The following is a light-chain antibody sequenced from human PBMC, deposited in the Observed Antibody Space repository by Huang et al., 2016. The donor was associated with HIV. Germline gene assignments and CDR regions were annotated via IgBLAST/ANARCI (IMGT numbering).Light chain of an antibody. CDR3: QQSYRIPRT. J-gene: IGKJ2*01. V-gene: IGKV1-39*01. CDR1: QSISKY. CDR2: GAS. Sequence: DIQMTQSPSSLSASVGDRVIITCRASQSISKYLNWYQQMPGKAPKLLIYGASSLQGGVSSRFTGSGSGTDFTLTISSLQPEDAATYYCQQSYRIPRTFGLGTLLEI.